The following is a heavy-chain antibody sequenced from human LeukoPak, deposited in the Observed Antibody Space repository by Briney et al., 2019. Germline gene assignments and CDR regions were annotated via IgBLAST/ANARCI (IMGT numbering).Heavy chain of an antibody. V-gene: IGHV3-74*01. CDR3: ARSDWFDP. J-gene: IGHJ5*02. CDR2: INSDESTT. Sequence: PGGSLRLSCVASGFTLSGHWMHWVRQAPGKGLVWVSRINSDESTTVYADSVKGRFTLSRDNAKNTLYLQMNSLTAEDTAVYYCARSDWFDPWGQGTLVTVSS. CDR1: GFTLSGHW.